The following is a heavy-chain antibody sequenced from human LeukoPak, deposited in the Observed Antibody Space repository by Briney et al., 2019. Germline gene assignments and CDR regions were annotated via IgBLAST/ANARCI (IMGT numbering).Heavy chain of an antibody. CDR1: GAAMSSYY. J-gene: IGHJ6*02. D-gene: IGHD3-22*01. Sequence: SETLSLTWIVSGAAMSSYYWSWIRQPPGKGLEWIGYIYYSENPNYNPSLKSRVTISVDMSKNQFSLKLSSVTAADMAVYYCAMGYYYDSSGYALGYYGMDVWGQGTTVTVSS. V-gene: IGHV4-59*08. CDR3: AMGYYYDSSGYALGYYGMDV. CDR2: IYYSENP.